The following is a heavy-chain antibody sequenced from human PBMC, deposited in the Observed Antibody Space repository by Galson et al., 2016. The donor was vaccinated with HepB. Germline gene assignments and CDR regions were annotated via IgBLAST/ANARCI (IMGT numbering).Heavy chain of an antibody. J-gene: IGHJ2*01. CDR1: GDSVSSNSAA. CDR3: ARDFHDYGGHSVRYFDL. D-gene: IGHD4-23*01. V-gene: IGHV6-1*01. Sequence: CAISGDSVSSNSAAWNWIRQSPSRGLGWLGRTYYRSKWYKDYAVSVRGRITINPDTSKNQLSLQLGSVTPEDTAVYYCARDFHDYGGHSVRYFDLWGRGTLVTVSS. CDR2: TYYRSKWYK.